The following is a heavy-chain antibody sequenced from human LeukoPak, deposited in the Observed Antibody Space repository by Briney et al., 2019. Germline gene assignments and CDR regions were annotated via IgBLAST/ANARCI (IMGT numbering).Heavy chain of an antibody. Sequence: ASVKVSCKASGYTFTTYGISWVRQAPGQGLEWMGWISVYNGRTYYAQKNQGRVTMTTDTSTSTAFMELRSLRSDDTAVYYCARGLWAYGEAGGSYSYYFDYWGQGTLVTVSS. CDR1: GYTFTTYG. V-gene: IGHV1-18*01. J-gene: IGHJ4*02. D-gene: IGHD1-26*01. CDR3: ARGLWAYGEAGGSYSYYFDY. CDR2: ISVYNGRT.